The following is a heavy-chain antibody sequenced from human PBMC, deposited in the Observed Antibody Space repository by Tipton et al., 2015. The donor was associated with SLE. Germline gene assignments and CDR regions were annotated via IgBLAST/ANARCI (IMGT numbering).Heavy chain of an antibody. CDR1: GFTFSSYG. Sequence: SLRLSCAASGFTFSSYGMHWVRQAPGKGLEWVAVIWYDGSNKYYADSVKGRFTISRDNSKNTLYLQMNSLRAEDTAVYYCASTTAGDWFDPWGQGTLVTVSS. CDR3: ASTTAGDWFDP. D-gene: IGHD4-17*01. J-gene: IGHJ5*02. V-gene: IGHV3-33*01. CDR2: IWYDGSNK.